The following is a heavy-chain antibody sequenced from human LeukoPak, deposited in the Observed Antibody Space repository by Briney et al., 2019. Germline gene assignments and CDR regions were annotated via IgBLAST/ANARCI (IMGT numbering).Heavy chain of an antibody. CDR1: VDTFTACE. Sequence: GASVRVSCKDSVDTFTACEINCGREAPGQGVWLMGWMNPNSGNTGYGQSFQGRITMTRDISIGTAYMELSNLTSEDTAIYYCTRGSSGRRDYWGQGTLVTVSS. V-gene: IGHV1-8*01. J-gene: IGHJ4*02. CDR3: TRGSSGRRDY. D-gene: IGHD6-19*01. CDR2: MNPNSGNT.